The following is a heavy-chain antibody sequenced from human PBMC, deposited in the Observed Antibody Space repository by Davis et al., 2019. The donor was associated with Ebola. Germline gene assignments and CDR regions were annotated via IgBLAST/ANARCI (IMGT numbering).Heavy chain of an antibody. Sequence: SETLSLTCTVSGGSVSSGSYYWSWIRQPPGKGLEWIGYIYYSGSTNYNPSLKSRVTISVDTSKNQFSLKLSSVTAADTAVYYCARDRSIAAREGYYYYYGMDVWGQGTTVTVSS. CDR2: IYYSGST. J-gene: IGHJ6*02. D-gene: IGHD6-6*01. CDR3: ARDRSIAAREGYYYYYGMDV. V-gene: IGHV4-61*01. CDR1: GGSVSSGSYY.